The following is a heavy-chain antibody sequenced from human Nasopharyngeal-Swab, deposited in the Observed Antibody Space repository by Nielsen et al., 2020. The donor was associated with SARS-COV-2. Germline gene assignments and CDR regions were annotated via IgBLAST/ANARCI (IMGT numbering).Heavy chain of an antibody. CDR2: ISSDDKYI. V-gene: IGHV3-21*04. CDR1: GFTFSSYT. J-gene: IGHJ4*02. D-gene: IGHD7-27*01. CDR3: AKIIRPGAGYFDS. Sequence: GESLKISCAASGFTFSSYTMNWVRQAPGKGLEWVSSISSDDKYIFYADSVKGRFTISKDNSKNTLYLQMGSLRADDTAVYFCAKIIRPGAGYFDSWGQGTLVTVSS.